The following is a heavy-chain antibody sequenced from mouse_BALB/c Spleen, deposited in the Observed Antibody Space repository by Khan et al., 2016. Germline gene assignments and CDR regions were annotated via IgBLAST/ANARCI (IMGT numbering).Heavy chain of an antibody. V-gene: IGHV14-4*02. J-gene: IGHJ2*01. D-gene: IGHD1-1*01. CDR1: VFNIKDYY. CDR3: SASYDGSDVYFDY. CDR2: IDPENGDT. Sequence: VRLQQSGAELVRSGASVKLSCTASVFNIKDYYMHWVKQRPEQGLEWIGWIDPENGDTEYAPKFQGKATMTADTSSNAAYLQFSSLTSEDSAVFYFSASYDGSDVYFDYWGQGTTLTVSS.